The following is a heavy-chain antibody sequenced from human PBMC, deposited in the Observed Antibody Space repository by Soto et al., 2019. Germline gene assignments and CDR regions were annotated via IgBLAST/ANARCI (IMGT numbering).Heavy chain of an antibody. D-gene: IGHD3-3*01. CDR1: GGSISSGDYY. CDR2: IYYSGST. J-gene: IGHJ6*02. Sequence: QVQLQESGPGLVKPSQTLSLTCTVSGGSISSGDYYWSWIRQPPGKGLEWIGYIYYSGSTYYNPSLTSRVTISVDTSKNQFSLKLSSVTAADTAVYYCARTNHYDFWSGSQSYGMDVWGQGTTVTVSS. V-gene: IGHV4-30-4*01. CDR3: ARTNHYDFWSGSQSYGMDV.